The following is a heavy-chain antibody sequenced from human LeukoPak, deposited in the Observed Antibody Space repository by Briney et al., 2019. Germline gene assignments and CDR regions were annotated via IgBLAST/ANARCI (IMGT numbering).Heavy chain of an antibody. CDR1: GFTVSSNF. CDR3: ARGPQSAAAGIFDY. J-gene: IGHJ4*02. D-gene: IGHD6-13*01. V-gene: IGHV3-53*01. Sequence: PGGSLRLSCAASGFTVSSNFMGWVRQPPGKGLEWVSVIYSGGNTYYADSVKGRFTISRDNSKNTLYLQMNSLTVEDTAVYYCARGPQSAAAGIFDYWGQGTLVTVSS. CDR2: IYSGGNT.